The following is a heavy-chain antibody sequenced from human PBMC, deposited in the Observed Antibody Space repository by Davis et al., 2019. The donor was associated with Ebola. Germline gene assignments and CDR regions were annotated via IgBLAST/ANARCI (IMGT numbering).Heavy chain of an antibody. CDR1: GFDFSEYS. V-gene: IGHV3-7*01. Sequence: GESLKISCAASGFDFSEYSMAWVRQAPGKGLEWVANIKQDGNEKYYVDSVKGRFTISRDNAKNSLYLQMNSLRAEDTAVYYCARDRSGYYGSAYYFDHWGQGTLVTVSS. D-gene: IGHD3-10*01. J-gene: IGHJ4*02. CDR3: ARDRSGYYGSAYYFDH. CDR2: IKQDGNEK.